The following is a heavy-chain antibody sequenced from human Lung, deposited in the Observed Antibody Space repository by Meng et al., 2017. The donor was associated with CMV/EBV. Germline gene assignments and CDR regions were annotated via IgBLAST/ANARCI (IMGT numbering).Heavy chain of an antibody. CDR1: GFTVTRNW. D-gene: IGHD3-10*01. Sequence: GEXXKISCPGTGFTVTRNWMTWVRQAPGKGLEWVANINEEGTDKNYLDSVKGRFTISRDNVKKSVYLQMNTLRGEDTAVYYCARPIEGIRETLDYWGQGTXVTVSS. J-gene: IGHJ4*02. CDR2: INEEGTDK. V-gene: IGHV3-7*01. CDR3: ARPIEGIRETLDY.